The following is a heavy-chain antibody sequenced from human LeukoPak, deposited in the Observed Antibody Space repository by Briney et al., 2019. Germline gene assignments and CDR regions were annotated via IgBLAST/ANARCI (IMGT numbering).Heavy chain of an antibody. CDR3: ATYRQVLLPFES. V-gene: IGHV3-7*03. D-gene: IGHD2-8*02. CDR1: GFTFSSYW. Sequence: GGSLRLSCAASGFTFSSYWMSWVRQAPGKGLERVANIKQDGSEKYYVDSVKGRFTISRDNSKNTLYLQMNSLRAEDTAIYYCATYRQVLLPFESWGQGTLVTVSS. J-gene: IGHJ4*02. CDR2: IKQDGSEK.